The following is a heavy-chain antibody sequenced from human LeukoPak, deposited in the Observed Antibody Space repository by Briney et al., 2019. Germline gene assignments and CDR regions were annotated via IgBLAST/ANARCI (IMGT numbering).Heavy chain of an antibody. CDR2: ISGSGVAT. CDR3: AKRSRGLSGWYPFDY. D-gene: IGHD6-19*01. V-gene: IGHV3-23*01. CDR1: GFTFSGYA. Sequence: PGGSLRLSCAASGFTFSGYAMSWVRQAPGKGLEWVSAISGSGVATYYADSVKGRFTISRDNSKNTMYLQMNSLSAEDTALYHCAKRSRGLSGWYPFDYWGQGTLVTVSS. J-gene: IGHJ4*02.